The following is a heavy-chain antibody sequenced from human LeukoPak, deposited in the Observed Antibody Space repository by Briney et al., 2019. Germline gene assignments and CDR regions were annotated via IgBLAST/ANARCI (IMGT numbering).Heavy chain of an antibody. CDR1: GFTFSSHW. CDR3: ARALPGGYSYATDY. J-gene: IGHJ4*02. Sequence: GGSLRLSCATSGFTFSSHWMHWVRQAPGKGLAWVSRIDGDGSTTSYAGSVKGRFTISRDNAKNTLYLQMNSLRAEDTAVYYCARALPGGYSYATDYWGQGTLVTLSS. V-gene: IGHV3-74*01. CDR2: IDGDGSTT. D-gene: IGHD5-18*01.